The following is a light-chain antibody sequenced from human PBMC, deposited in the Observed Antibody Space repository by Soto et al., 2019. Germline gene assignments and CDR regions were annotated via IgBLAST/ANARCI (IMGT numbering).Light chain of an antibody. CDR1: QSISSW. V-gene: IGKV1-5*01. CDR2: EAS. J-gene: IGKJ4*01. CDR3: QQYTNFPLT. Sequence: DIQMTQSPSTLSASVGDRVTITCRASQSISSWLAWYQQKPGKAPKLLIHEASRLESGVPSRFSGSESGTEFTLTISCRHAEDFATYYCQQYTNFPLTVGGGTKVEIK.